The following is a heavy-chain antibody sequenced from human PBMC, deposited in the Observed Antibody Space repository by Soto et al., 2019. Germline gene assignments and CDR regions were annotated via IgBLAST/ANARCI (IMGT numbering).Heavy chain of an antibody. V-gene: IGHV3-48*03. J-gene: IGHJ6*02. CDR3: ARDQEAGSFFPYYYGMDV. Sequence: QPGGSLRLSCGTSGFTFSSYEMNWVRQAPGKGLEWVSYISSSGSTIYYADSVKGRFTISRDNAKNSLYLQMDSLRAEDTAVYYCARDQEAGSFFPYYYGMDVWGQGTTVTVSS. CDR2: ISSSGSTI. D-gene: IGHD6-13*01. CDR1: GFTFSSYE.